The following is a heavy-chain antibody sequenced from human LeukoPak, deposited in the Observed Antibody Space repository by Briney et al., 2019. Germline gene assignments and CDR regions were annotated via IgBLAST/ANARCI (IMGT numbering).Heavy chain of an antibody. Sequence: PGGSLRLSCAASGFTFSSYAMSWVRQAPGKGLEWVSAISGSGGSTYYADSVKGRFTISRDNSKNTLYLQMNSLRAEDTAVYYCAKDVPPYNWNDSESVYWGQGTLVTVSS. CDR1: GFTFSSYA. CDR3: AKDVPPYNWNDSESVY. J-gene: IGHJ4*02. V-gene: IGHV3-23*01. D-gene: IGHD1-1*01. CDR2: ISGSGGST.